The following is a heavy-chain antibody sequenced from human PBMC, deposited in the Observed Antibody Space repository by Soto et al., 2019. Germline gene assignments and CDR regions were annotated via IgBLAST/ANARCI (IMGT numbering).Heavy chain of an antibody. CDR1: GFTFSNYV. J-gene: IGHJ4*02. Sequence: GGSLRLSCAASGFTFSNYVMQWVRQAPGKGLERVAVISYDGSSKFYADSEGRFTISRDNSKNTLYLQMNSLRAEDTAVYYCTNGRRQQPPLDWGQGTLVTVSS. CDR2: ISYDGSSK. CDR3: TNGRRQQPPLD. D-gene: IGHD6-13*01. V-gene: IGHV3-30*18.